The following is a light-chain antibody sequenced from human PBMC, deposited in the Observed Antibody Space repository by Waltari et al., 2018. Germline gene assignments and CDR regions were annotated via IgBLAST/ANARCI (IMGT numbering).Light chain of an antibody. CDR2: DVS. Sequence: QSAPTQPRSVSGSPGQSVTIPCTGTSSDVGGYNYVPWYQQHPGKAPKVMIYDVSKRPSGVPDRFSGSKSGNTASLTISGLQAEDEADYYCCSYAGSYTWVFGGGTKLTVL. V-gene: IGLV2-11*01. J-gene: IGLJ3*02. CDR3: CSYAGSYTWV. CDR1: SSDVGGYNY.